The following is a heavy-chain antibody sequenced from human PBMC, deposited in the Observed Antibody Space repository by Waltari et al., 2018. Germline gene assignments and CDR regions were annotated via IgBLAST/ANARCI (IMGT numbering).Heavy chain of an antibody. J-gene: IGHJ4*02. CDR1: GFSFSNYG. CDR2: TTSSGSST. D-gene: IGHD6-13*01. V-gene: IGHV3-48*03. CDR3: ARNRKIIAAGWGRDLDY. Sequence: GGGLVQPGGSVRLSCEASGFSFSNYGMSWVRQAPGKGLEWLSYTTSSGSSTQYANSVRGRFTISRDNAKNSLYLQLNNLGAEDTAVYYCARNRKIIAAGWGRDLDYWGQGTLVIVSS.